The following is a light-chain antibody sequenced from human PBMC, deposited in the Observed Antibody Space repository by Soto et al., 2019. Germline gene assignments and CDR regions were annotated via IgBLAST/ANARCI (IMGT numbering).Light chain of an antibody. V-gene: IGLV2-14*03. CDR3: SSYTPSSTYV. CDR2: AVH. CDR1: TSDIGGYEY. J-gene: IGLJ1*01. Sequence: QSALTQPASVSGSPGQSITISCTGSTSDIGGYEYVSWYQQYPGKAPRLIISAVHSRPSGVSNRFSGSKSGNTASLTISGLQAEDEADYHGSSYTPSSTYVFGTGTKLTVL.